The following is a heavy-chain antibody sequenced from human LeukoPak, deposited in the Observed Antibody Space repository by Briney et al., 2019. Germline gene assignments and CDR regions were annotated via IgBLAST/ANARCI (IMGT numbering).Heavy chain of an antibody. CDR2: INHSGST. V-gene: IGHV4-34*01. J-gene: IGHJ5*02. CDR1: GGSFSGYY. Sequence: SETLSLTCAVYGGSFSGYYWSWIRQPPGKGLEWIGEINHSGSTNYNPSLKSRVTISVDTSKNQFSLKLSSVTAADTAVYYCARYGSGWYVWFDPWGQGTVVTVSS. CDR3: ARYGSGWYVWFDP. D-gene: IGHD6-19*01.